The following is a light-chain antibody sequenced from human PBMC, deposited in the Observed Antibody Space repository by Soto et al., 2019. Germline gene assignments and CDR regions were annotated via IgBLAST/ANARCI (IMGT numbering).Light chain of an antibody. Sequence: DIQMTQSPCSLSASVGDRVTITCRASQSISRNLNWYQHKPGKAPKLLIYAASSLQNGVPSRFSGGGSGTEFTLSISSLQPEDFGTYYCQQSYTTASITFGQGIRLEIK. CDR1: QSISRN. J-gene: IGKJ5*01. V-gene: IGKV1-39*01. CDR3: QQSYTTASIT. CDR2: AAS.